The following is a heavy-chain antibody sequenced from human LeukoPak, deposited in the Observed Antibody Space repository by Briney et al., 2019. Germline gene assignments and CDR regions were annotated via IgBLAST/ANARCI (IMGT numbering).Heavy chain of an antibody. Sequence: ASVKVSCKASGYTFTSYDINWVRQATGQGLEWMGWMNPNSGNTGYAQKFQGRVTMTRNTSISTAYMELSSLRSEDTAVYYCARGGRVNRIAAAGTFDYWGQGTLVTVSS. D-gene: IGHD6-13*01. V-gene: IGHV1-8*01. CDR1: GYTFTSYD. J-gene: IGHJ4*02. CDR2: MNPNSGNT. CDR3: ARGGRVNRIAAAGTFDY.